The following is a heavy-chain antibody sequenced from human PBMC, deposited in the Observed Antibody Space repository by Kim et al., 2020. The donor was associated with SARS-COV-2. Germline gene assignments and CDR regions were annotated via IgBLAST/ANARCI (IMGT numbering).Heavy chain of an antibody. V-gene: IGHV1-2*05. CDR1: GYTFSGYY. CDR2: INPNGGDT. D-gene: IGHD3-10*01. Sequence: ASVKVSCKASGYTFSGYYIHWVRQAPGQGLEWMGRINPNGGDTDYAQKFQGRVTMTRDTSISTAYMELTSLRSDDTGVYYCAGVVPPRVWGQGTTVTVSS. J-gene: IGHJ6*02. CDR3: AGVVPPRV.